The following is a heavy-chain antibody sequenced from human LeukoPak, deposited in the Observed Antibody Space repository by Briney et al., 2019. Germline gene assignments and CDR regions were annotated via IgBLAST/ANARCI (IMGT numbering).Heavy chain of an antibody. D-gene: IGHD2-21*01. V-gene: IGHV3-21*01. J-gene: IGHJ4*02. Sequence: PGGSLRLSCAASGFTFSTYSLNWVRQAPGKGLEWVSSISSSSSFIYYADSVKGRFTISRDNAKNALYLQINSLRAEDTAVYYCVRVDHSLGKTYFDYWGQGTLVTVSS. CDR2: ISSSSSFI. CDR1: GFTFSTYS. CDR3: VRVDHSLGKTYFDY.